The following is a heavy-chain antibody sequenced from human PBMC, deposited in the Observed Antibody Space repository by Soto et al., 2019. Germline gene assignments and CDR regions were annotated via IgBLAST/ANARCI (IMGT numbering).Heavy chain of an antibody. V-gene: IGHV4-31*03. CDR2: IYYSGST. J-gene: IGHJ3*02. CDR1: GGSISSGGYY. Sequence: QVQLQESGPGLVKPSQTLSLTCTVSGGSISSGGYYWSWIRQHPGKGLEWIGYIYYSGSTYYNPSLKSRVTIAVDTSKNQFSPKLSSVTAADTAVYYCAREFGDHKSDAFDIWGQGTMVTVSS. D-gene: IGHD4-17*01. CDR3: AREFGDHKSDAFDI.